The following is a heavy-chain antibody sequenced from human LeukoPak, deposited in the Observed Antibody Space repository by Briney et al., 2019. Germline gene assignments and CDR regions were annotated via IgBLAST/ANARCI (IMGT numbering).Heavy chain of an antibody. CDR3: ARDQLEWLLGFIDAFDI. D-gene: IGHD3-3*01. J-gene: IGHJ3*02. Sequence: ASVKVSCKASGYTFTSYGISWVRQAPGQGLEWMGWISAYTGNTNYAQKLQGRVTMTTDTSTSTAYMELRSLRSDDTAVYYCARDQLEWLLGFIDAFDIWGQGTMVTVSS. CDR1: GYTFTSYG. CDR2: ISAYTGNT. V-gene: IGHV1-18*01.